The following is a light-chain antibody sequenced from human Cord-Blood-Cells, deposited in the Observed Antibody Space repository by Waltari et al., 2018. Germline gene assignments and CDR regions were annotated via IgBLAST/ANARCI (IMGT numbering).Light chain of an antibody. CDR1: QGISGY. CDR2: AAS. CDR3: QQYYSYPRT. J-gene: IGKJ3*01. V-gene: IGKV1-8*01. Sequence: AIRMTQSPSSFSASTGDRVTITCRASQGISGYLAWYQQNPGKAPKLLIYAASTLQSVVPSRFSGSGSGTDFTLTISCLQSEDFATYYCQQYYSYPRTFGPGTKVDIK.